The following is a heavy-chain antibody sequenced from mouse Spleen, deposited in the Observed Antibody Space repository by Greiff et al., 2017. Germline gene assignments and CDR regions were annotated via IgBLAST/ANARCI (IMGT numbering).Heavy chain of an antibody. V-gene: IGHV14-1*01. Sequence: EVKLVESGAELVRPGASVKLSCTASGFTIKDYYMHWVQQRPEQGLEWIGRIEPEDGDTEYAPKFQGKATMTAEPTSNNAYQQLSRLTSEDTAVYYCTKGGDYAAYRGQGTLGTVSA. CDR3: TKGGDYAAY. CDR1: GFTIKDYY. J-gene: IGHJ3*01. D-gene: IGHD2-4*01. CDR2: IEPEDGDT.